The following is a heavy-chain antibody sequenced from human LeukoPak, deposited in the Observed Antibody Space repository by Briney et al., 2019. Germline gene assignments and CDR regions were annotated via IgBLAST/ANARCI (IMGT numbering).Heavy chain of an antibody. Sequence: PPGGSLRLSCVASGFTFDGYAMHWVRQAPGKGPEWVSLINADSSRTYYADSVKGRFTISRDNSKNSLFLQMNSLRTEDSAVYYCATWAFYHGMDVWGQGTTVIVSS. J-gene: IGHJ6*02. CDR1: GFTFDGYA. D-gene: IGHD2/OR15-2a*01. CDR2: INADSSRT. CDR3: ATWAFYHGMDV. V-gene: IGHV3-43*02.